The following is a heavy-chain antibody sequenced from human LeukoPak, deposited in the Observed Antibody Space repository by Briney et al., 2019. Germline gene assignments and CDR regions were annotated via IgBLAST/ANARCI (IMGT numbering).Heavy chain of an antibody. Sequence: GGSLRLSCAASGFTFSTYNMNWVRQAPGKGLEWVSSISGSSSYIYYADSVKGRFTISRDNAKNSLYLQMNSLRAEDMALYYCAKDLEGGQLAVRGFDYWGQGTLVTVSS. CDR2: ISGSSSYI. CDR3: AKDLEGGQLAVRGFDY. CDR1: GFTFSTYN. J-gene: IGHJ4*02. V-gene: IGHV3-21*04. D-gene: IGHD6-13*01.